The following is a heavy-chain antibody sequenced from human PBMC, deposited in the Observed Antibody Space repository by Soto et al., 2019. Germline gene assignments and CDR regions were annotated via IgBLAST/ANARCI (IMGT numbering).Heavy chain of an antibody. CDR1: GYTFTSYG. J-gene: IGHJ3*02. Sequence: GASVKVSCKASGYTFTSYGISWVRQAPGQGLEWMGWISAYNGNTNYAQKLQGRVTMTTDTSTSTAYMELRSLRSDDTAVYYCARDRGDDSSGPRDDAFDIWGQGTMVTVSS. D-gene: IGHD3-22*01. CDR2: ISAYNGNT. V-gene: IGHV1-18*01. CDR3: ARDRGDDSSGPRDDAFDI.